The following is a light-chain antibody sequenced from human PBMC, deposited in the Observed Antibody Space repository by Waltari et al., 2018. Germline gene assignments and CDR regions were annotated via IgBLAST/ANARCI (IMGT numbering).Light chain of an antibody. Sequence: QSVLTQPPSASGTPGQRVTISCSGSSSNIGSNTVNWYQPPPGTAPKLLLYSNNQRPSGVPDRFSGSKSGTSASLAISGLQSEDAADYYCAAWDDSLNAWLFGGGTKLTVL. CDR2: SNN. CDR3: AAWDDSLNAWL. CDR1: SSNIGSNT. J-gene: IGLJ3*02. V-gene: IGLV1-44*01.